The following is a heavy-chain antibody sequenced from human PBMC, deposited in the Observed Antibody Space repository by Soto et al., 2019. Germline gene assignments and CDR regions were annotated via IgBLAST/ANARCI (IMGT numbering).Heavy chain of an antibody. Sequence: SETLSLTCTVSGGPISSGGYYWSWIRQHPGKGLEWIGYIYYSGSTYYNPSLKSRVTISVDTSKNQFSLKLSSVTAADTAVHYCARVVTMDRDYGMDVWGQGTTVTVSS. V-gene: IGHV4-31*03. J-gene: IGHJ6*02. CDR1: GGPISSGGYY. CDR2: IYYSGST. D-gene: IGHD3-10*01. CDR3: ARVVTMDRDYGMDV.